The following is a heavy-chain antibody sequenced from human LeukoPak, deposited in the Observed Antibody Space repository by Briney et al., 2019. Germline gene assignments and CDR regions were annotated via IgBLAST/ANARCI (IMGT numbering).Heavy chain of an antibody. CDR3: ARTTAMVTRYWFDP. J-gene: IGHJ5*02. CDR1: GGSISSGGYS. CDR2: IYHSGST. V-gene: IGHV4-30-2*01. Sequence: SETLSLTCTVSGGSISSGGYSWSWIRQPPGKGLEWIGYIYHSGSTYYNPSLKSRVTISVDTSKNQFSPKLSSVTAADTAVYYCARTTAMVTRYWFDPWGQGTLVTVSS. D-gene: IGHD5-18*01.